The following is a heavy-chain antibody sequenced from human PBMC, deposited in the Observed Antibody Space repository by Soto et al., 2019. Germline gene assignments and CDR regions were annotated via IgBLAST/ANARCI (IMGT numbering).Heavy chain of an antibody. CDR1: GFTFSIYD. J-gene: IGHJ4*02. D-gene: IGHD1-26*01. V-gene: IGHV3-21*01. CDR3: ARLVGATSGIIDY. Sequence: GGSLRLSCVASGFTFSIYDMNWVRQAPGKGLEWVSSISSSSVYIFYADSVKGRFTISRDNAKNSLYLQMNSLRAEDTAVYYCARLVGATSGIIDYWGQGILVTVSS. CDR2: ISSSSVYI.